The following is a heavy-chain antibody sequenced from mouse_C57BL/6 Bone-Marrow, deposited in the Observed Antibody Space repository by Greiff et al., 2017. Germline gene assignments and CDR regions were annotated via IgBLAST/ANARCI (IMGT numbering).Heavy chain of an antibody. Sequence: VKLVESGPGLVQPSQSLSITCTVSGFSLTSYGVHWVRQSPGKGLEWMGEICSGGSTDYNAAFMSRLSITKNYSRSQVFFTMNSLPADDTAISYCTKRTTVGAMDYWGQGTSVTVSA. V-gene: IGHV2-5*01. CDR2: ICSGGST. D-gene: IGHD1-1*01. CDR3: TKRTTVGAMDY. CDR1: GFSLTSYG. J-gene: IGHJ4*01.